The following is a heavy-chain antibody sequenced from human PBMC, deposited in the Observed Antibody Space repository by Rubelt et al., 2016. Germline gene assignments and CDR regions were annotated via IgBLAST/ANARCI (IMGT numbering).Heavy chain of an antibody. V-gene: IGHV1-2*02. CDR1: GYTFTGYY. D-gene: IGHD2-2*02. J-gene: IGHJ6*02. CDR3: ARDMDIVVVPAAIKYYYYGMDV. CDR2: INPNSGGT. Sequence: GAEVKKPGASVKVSCKASGYTFTGYYMHWVRQAPGQGLEWMGWINPNSGGTNYAQKFQGRVTMTRDTSISTAYMELSRLRSDDTAVYYCARDMDIVVVPAAIKYYYYGMDVWGQGTTVTVSS.